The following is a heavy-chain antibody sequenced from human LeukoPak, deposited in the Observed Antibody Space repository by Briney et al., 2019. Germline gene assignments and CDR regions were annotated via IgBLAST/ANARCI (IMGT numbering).Heavy chain of an antibody. CDR1: GGSISSYY. J-gene: IGHJ4*02. CDR2: IYTSGST. CDR3: ARDIYGGNSYYFDY. Sequence: SETLSLTCTVSGGSISSYYWSWLRQPAGKGLEWIGRIYTSGSTNYSPSLKSRVTMSVDTSKNQFSLKLSSVTAVDTAVYYCARDIYGGNSYYFDYWGQGTLVTVSS. D-gene: IGHD4-23*01. V-gene: IGHV4-4*07.